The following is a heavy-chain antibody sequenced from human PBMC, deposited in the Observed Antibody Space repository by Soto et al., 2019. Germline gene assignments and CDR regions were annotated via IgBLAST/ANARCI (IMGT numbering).Heavy chain of an antibody. J-gene: IGHJ5*01. V-gene: IGHV4-34*01. Sequence: QVQLQQWGAGLLKPSETLSLTCAVYGGSFSGYYWSWIRQPPGKGLEGIGEISHSGSTNNNPSRNSRVPIAGDTSKNQFSLTLSSVTAADMAVYYCARGQRDDNWFDSWGQGTLVTVPS. CDR2: ISHSGST. CDR3: ARGQRDDNWFDS. CDR1: GGSFSGYY.